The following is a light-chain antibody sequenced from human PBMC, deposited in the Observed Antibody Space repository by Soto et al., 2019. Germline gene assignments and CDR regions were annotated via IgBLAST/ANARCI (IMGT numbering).Light chain of an antibody. Sequence: DIQMTQSPSSLSASVGDRITITCRASQNLGDYLNWYQQKPGMPPKLLIYRTSSLQGGVPSRFSGSGSGAHFTLTISGLRPEDFATYFCQQGQATPYTFGQGTDLDIK. J-gene: IGKJ2*01. CDR2: RTS. CDR3: QQGQATPYT. V-gene: IGKV1-39*01. CDR1: QNLGDY.